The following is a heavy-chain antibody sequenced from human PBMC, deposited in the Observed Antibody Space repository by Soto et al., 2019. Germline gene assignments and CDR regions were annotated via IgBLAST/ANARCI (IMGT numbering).Heavy chain of an antibody. CDR3: ARQWVTDAFDF. CDR1: GDSISSYY. J-gene: IGHJ3*01. V-gene: IGHV4-59*08. D-gene: IGHD5-18*01. Sequence: PSETLSLTCSVSGDSISSYYWSWIRQPPVNGLEFIGYSYYTFSTKYNPSLKSRFTISLYTSKKHFSLKLISLTAADTAVYYCARQWVTDAFDFWGQGTMVTVSS. CDR2: SYYTFST.